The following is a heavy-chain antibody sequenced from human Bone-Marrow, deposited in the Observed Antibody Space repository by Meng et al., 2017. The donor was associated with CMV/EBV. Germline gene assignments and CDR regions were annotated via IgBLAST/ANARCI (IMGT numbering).Heavy chain of an antibody. D-gene: IGHD5-24*01. CDR3: ATSYGYNSPDAFDI. Sequence: GSLRLSCTVSGGSISSYYWSWIRQPPGKGLEWIGYIYYSGSTNYNPSLKSRVTISVDTSKNQFSLKLSSVTAADTAVYYCATSYGYNSPDAFDIWGQGTMVTV. J-gene: IGHJ3*02. CDR1: GGSISSYY. CDR2: IYYSGST. V-gene: IGHV4-59*12.